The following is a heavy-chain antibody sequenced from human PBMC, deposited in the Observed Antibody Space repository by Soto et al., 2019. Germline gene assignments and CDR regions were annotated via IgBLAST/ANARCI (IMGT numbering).Heavy chain of an antibody. Sequence: QVQLVESGGGVVQPGRSLRLSCAASGFTFSSYAMHWVRQAPGKGLEWVAVISYDGSNKYYADSVKGRFTISRDISKNTLYLEMDSQRAEDTGVYYCERDAGPPTDPDWYFDLWGRGTLVTVSS. J-gene: IGHJ2*01. D-gene: IGHD4-17*01. V-gene: IGHV3-30-3*01. CDR2: ISYDGSNK. CDR3: ERDAGPPTDPDWYFDL. CDR1: GFTFSSYA.